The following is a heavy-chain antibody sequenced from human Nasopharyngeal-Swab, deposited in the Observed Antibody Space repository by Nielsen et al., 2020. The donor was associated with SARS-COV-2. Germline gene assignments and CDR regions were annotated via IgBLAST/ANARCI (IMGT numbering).Heavy chain of an antibody. CDR3: ARPDRWYGYGLDI. CDR1: GGSISSFNR. Sequence: SETLSLTCDVSGGSISSFNRWTWVRQPPGKGLEWIGQIHRFGNTNFNPSLKSRVTMSIDKSKNQFSLRLKSMTAADTAVYYCARPDRWYGYGLDIWGQGTMVTVSS. J-gene: IGHJ3*02. V-gene: IGHV4-4*02. CDR2: IHRFGNT. D-gene: IGHD3-10*01.